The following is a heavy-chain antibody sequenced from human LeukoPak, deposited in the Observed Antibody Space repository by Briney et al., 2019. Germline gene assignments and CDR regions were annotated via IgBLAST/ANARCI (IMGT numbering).Heavy chain of an antibody. CDR2: ISYDGSNK. D-gene: IGHD3-10*01. CDR3: ARDETGSGGSYYGMDV. Sequence: PGGSLRLPCAASGFTFSSYAMHWVRQAPGKGLEWVAVISYDGSNKYYADSVKGRFTISRDNSKNTLYLQMNSLRAEDTAVYYCARDETGSGGSYYGMDVWGQGTTVTVSS. J-gene: IGHJ6*02. CDR1: GFTFSSYA. V-gene: IGHV3-30-3*01.